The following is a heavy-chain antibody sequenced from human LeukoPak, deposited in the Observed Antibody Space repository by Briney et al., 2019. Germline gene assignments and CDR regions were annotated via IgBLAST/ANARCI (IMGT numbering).Heavy chain of an antibody. CDR2: FYYSGST. Sequence: SETLSLTCTVYGGSVSNYSWSWIRQPPGKGLEWIGYFYYSGSTNYNPSLKSRVTISVDTSKSQFSLNLTSVTAADTAVYYCARTRSEAIPAQYVDYWGQGTLVTVSS. D-gene: IGHD2-2*02. J-gene: IGHJ4*02. V-gene: IGHV4-59*08. CDR1: GGSVSNYS. CDR3: ARTRSEAIPAQYVDY.